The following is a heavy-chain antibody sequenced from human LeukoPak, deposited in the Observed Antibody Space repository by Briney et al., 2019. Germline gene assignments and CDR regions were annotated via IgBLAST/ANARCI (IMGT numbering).Heavy chain of an antibody. CDR2: IYYSGST. J-gene: IGHJ3*02. CDR3: VRERVSNSSGSFDAFDI. CDR1: GGSISSYY. D-gene: IGHD6-19*01. V-gene: IGHV4-59*01. Sequence: SETLSLTCTVSGGSISSYYWSWIRQPPGKGLEWIGYIYYSGSTNYNPSLKSRVTISVDTSKNQFSLKLSSVTAADTAVYYCVRERVSNSSGSFDAFDIWGQGTMVTVSS.